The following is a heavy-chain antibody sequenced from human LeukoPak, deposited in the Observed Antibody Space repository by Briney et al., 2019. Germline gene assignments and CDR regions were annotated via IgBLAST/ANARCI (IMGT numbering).Heavy chain of an antibody. D-gene: IGHD2-2*01. CDR1: GVTFSSYA. J-gene: IGHJ4*02. Sequence: SGGSLRLSCAASGVTFSSYAMSWVRQAPGKGLEWVSAISGSGGSTYYADSMKGGSTTSRDTSKKTRYLQMHSLRAQDTAVYHCAKVGIVVVPAAMGYFDYWGQGTLVTVSS. CDR3: AKVGIVVVPAAMGYFDY. V-gene: IGHV3-23*01. CDR2: ISGSGGST.